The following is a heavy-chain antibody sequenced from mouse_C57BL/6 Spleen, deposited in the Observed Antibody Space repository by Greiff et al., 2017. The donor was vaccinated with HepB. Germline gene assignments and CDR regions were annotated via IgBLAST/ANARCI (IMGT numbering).Heavy chain of an antibody. CDR3: ARPSYGNYYAMDY. V-gene: IGHV5-9*01. CDR2: ISGGGGNT. J-gene: IGHJ4*01. Sequence: EVKLMESGGGLVKPGGSLKLSCAASGFTFSSYTMSWVRQTPEKRLEWVATISGGGGNTYYPDSVKGRFTISRDNAKNTLYLQMSSLRSEDTALYYCARPSYGNYYAMDYWGQGTSVTVSS. CDR1: GFTFSSYT. D-gene: IGHD2-1*01.